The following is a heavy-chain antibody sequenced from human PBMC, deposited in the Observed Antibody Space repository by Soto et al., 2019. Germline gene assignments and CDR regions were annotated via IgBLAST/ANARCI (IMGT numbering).Heavy chain of an antibody. CDR3: ARDVGYHYDGSPSGQFDF. J-gene: IGHJ4*02. D-gene: IGHD3-22*01. V-gene: IGHV4-4*02. Sequence: SETLSLTCVVSGNSISTTNWWSWVRQSPGKGLEWIGEIYHSGSTNYNPPLKSRVTISVDKSKNQFSLKLSSVTAADTAVYYCARDVGYHYDGSPSGQFDFWGQGTLVTVSS. CDR1: GNSISTTNW. CDR2: IYHSGST.